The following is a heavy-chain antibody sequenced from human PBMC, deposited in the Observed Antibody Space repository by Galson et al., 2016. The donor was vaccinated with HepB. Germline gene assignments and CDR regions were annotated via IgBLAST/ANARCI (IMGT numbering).Heavy chain of an antibody. D-gene: IGHD3-10*01. V-gene: IGHV1-46*01. CDR3: ASSSVLLWLREDQDAFDV. CDR2: INPSVGST. J-gene: IGHJ3*01. CDR1: GYTFTSYY. Sequence: SVKVSCKASGYTFTSYYMHWVRQAPGQGLEWMGIINPSVGSTSYAQKFQGRVTMTRDTSTSTVYMELSSLRSEDTAVYYCASSSVLLWLREDQDAFDVWGQGTMVTVSS.